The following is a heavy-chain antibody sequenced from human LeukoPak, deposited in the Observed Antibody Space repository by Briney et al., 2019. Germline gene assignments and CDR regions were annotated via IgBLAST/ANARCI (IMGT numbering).Heavy chain of an antibody. V-gene: IGHV4-59*01. CDR2: IYYSGST. CDR3: AREMVRGNYMDV. CDR1: GGSISSYY. D-gene: IGHD3-10*01. Sequence: PSETLSLTCTVSGGSISSYYWSWIRQPPGKGLEWIGYIYYSGSTNYNPSLKSRVTISVDTFKNQFSLKLSSVTAADTAVYYCAREMVRGNYMDVWGKGTTVTISS. J-gene: IGHJ6*03.